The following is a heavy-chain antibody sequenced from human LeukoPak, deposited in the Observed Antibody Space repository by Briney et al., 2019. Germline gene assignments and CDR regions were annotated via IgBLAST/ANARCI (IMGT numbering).Heavy chain of an antibody. J-gene: IGHJ4*02. Sequence: GGSLRLSCAASGFTFSSYGMHWVRQAPGKGLEWVANIKPDGGETYYVDSVKGRFTISRDNAKSSLYLQMNSLRAEDTAVYYCARDYNLGQGTLVTVSS. CDR3: ARDYN. CDR2: IKPDGGET. CDR1: GFTFSSYG. V-gene: IGHV3-7*01.